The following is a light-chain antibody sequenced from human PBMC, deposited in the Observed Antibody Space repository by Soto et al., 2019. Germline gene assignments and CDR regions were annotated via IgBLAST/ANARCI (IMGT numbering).Light chain of an antibody. CDR3: QQYKSFSLT. J-gene: IGKJ4*01. Sequence: DIQMTQSPSTLSASVGDRVTITCRASQSINNWLAWYQQKPGKAPKLLIYKTSDLESGVPSRFSGSGSGTEFSLTISSLQPDDFATYYCQQYKSFSLTFGGGTRAEVK. CDR2: KTS. CDR1: QSINNW. V-gene: IGKV1-5*03.